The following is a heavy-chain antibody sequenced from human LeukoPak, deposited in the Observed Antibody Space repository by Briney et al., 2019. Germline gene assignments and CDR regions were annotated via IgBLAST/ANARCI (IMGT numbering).Heavy chain of an antibody. D-gene: IGHD5-18*01. CDR1: GGSISSGSYY. CDR3: VRGYSYGFGLGYYYYMDV. Sequence: SETLSLTCTVSGGSISSGSYYWSWIRQPAGKGLEWIGRIYTSGSTNYNPSLKSRVTISVDTSKNQFSLKLSSVTAADTAVYYCVRGYSYGFGLGYYYYMDVWGKGTTVTISS. J-gene: IGHJ6*03. V-gene: IGHV4-61*02. CDR2: IYTSGST.